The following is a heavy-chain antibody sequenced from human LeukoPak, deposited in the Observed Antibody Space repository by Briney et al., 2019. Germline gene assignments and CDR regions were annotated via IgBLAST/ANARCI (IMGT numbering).Heavy chain of an antibody. Sequence: GGSLRLSCAASGFTFSNYGMSWVRQAPGKGLVWVSRINSDGYSISYADPVKGRFTISRDNAKNTLYLQMNSLRAEDTAVYYCARGIAVAGTDSWGQGTLVTVSS. CDR1: GFTFSNYG. J-gene: IGHJ4*02. V-gene: IGHV3-74*01. D-gene: IGHD6-19*01. CDR2: INSDGYSI. CDR3: ARGIAVAGTDS.